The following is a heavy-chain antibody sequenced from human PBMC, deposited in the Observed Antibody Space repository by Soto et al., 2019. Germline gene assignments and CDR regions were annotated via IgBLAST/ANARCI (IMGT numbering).Heavy chain of an antibody. J-gene: IGHJ5*02. Sequence: SETLSLTCTVSGGSISSGGYYWSWIRQHPGKGLEWIGYIYYSGSTYYNPSLKSRVTISVDTSKNQFSLKLSSVTAADTAVYYCARDARARVRGEWARFDPWGQGTLVTVSS. D-gene: IGHD3-10*01. CDR1: GGSISSGGYY. CDR2: IYYSGST. V-gene: IGHV4-31*03. CDR3: ARDARARVRGEWARFDP.